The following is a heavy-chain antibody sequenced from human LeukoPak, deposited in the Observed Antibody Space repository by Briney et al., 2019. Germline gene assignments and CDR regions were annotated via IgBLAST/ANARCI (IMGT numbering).Heavy chain of an antibody. Sequence: GGSLRLSCAASGFTFSSYGMHWVRQAPGKGLEWVAVISYDGSNKYYADSVKGRFTISRDNSKNTLYLQMNSLRAEDTAVYYCAKDQVGGYCSGGSCYGLFDYWGQGTLVTVSS. V-gene: IGHV3-30*18. CDR2: ISYDGSNK. D-gene: IGHD2-15*01. J-gene: IGHJ4*02. CDR1: GFTFSSYG. CDR3: AKDQVGGYCSGGSCYGLFDY.